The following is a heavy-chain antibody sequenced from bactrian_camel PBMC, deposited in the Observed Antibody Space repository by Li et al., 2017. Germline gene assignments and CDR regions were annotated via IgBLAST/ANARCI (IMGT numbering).Heavy chain of an antibody. CDR1: GSSEC. Sequence: HVQLVESGGDSVQAGGSLRLSCVTTGSSECMGWFHQAPGKEREAVAAFDYGIKYYKESVKGRFTISQDIAKNTLYLQMNSLKPEDTATYYCAGRQYCYKAVYDYYGQGTQVTVS. J-gene: IGHJ4*01. D-gene: IGHD2*01. CDR3: AGRQYCYKAVYDY. V-gene: IGHV3S54*01. CDR2: FDYGIK.